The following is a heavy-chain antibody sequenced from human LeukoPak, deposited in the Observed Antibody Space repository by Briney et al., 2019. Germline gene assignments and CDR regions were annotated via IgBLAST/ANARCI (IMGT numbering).Heavy chain of an antibody. J-gene: IGHJ4*02. Sequence: SETLSLTCAVYGGFFSGYYWSWIRQPPGKGLEWIGEINHSGSTNYNSSLKSRVTISVDTSKNQFSLKLSSVTAVDTAVYYCARGRLLWFGPLGGNYFDYWGQGTLVTVSS. CDR1: GGFFSGYY. D-gene: IGHD3-10*01. CDR3: ARGRLLWFGPLGGNYFDY. CDR2: INHSGST. V-gene: IGHV4-34*01.